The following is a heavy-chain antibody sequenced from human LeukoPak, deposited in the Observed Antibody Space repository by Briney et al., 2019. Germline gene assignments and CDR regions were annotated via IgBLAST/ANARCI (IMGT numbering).Heavy chain of an antibody. J-gene: IGHJ6*02. CDR1: GGSFSGYY. Sequence: PSETLSLTCAVYGGSFSGYYWSWIRQPPGKGLEWIGEINHSGSTNYNPSLKSRVTISVDTSKNRFSLKLSSVTAADTAVYYCARGVVEGPYYYYYGMDVWGQGTTVTVSS. CDR3: ARGVVEGPYYYYYGMDV. CDR2: INHSGST. V-gene: IGHV4-34*01.